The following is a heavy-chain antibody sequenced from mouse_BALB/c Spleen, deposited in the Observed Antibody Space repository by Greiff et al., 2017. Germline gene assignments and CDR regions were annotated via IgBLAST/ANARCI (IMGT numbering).Heavy chain of an antibody. CDR2: ISSGGST. CDR3: ARGGFITTVAYAMDY. Sequence: DVKLVESGGGLVKPGGSLKLSCAASGFTFSSYAMSWVRQTPEKRLEWVASISSGGSTYYPDSVKGRFTISRDNARNILYLQMSSLRSEDTAMYYCARGGFITTVAYAMDYWGQGTSVTVSS. D-gene: IGHD1-1*01. V-gene: IGHV5-6-5*01. CDR1: GFTFSSYA. J-gene: IGHJ4*01.